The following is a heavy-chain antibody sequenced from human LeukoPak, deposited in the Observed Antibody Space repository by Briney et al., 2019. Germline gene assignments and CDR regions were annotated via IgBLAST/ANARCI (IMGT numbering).Heavy chain of an antibody. D-gene: IGHD5-12*01. CDR3: ARERPQSGYEDY. Sequence: ASVKVSCKASGGTFSSYAISWVRQAPGQGLEWMGRIIPILGIANYAQKFQGRVTITADKPTSTAYMELSSLRSEDTAVYYCARERPQSGYEDYWGQGTLVTVSS. CDR2: IIPILGIA. CDR1: GGTFSSYA. V-gene: IGHV1-69*04. J-gene: IGHJ4*02.